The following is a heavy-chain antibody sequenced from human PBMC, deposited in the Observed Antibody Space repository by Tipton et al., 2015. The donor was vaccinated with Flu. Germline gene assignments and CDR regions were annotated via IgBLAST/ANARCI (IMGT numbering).Heavy chain of an antibody. J-gene: IGHJ4*02. Sequence: GSLRLSCTGSGYSFDKYGMTWVRQGPGMGLEWVSGINGNGGATGYAGSVRGRFTISRDNTKNTLFLQMDSLRVEDTAFYYCARSKELKWWPPMDWGQGTLVTVSS. V-gene: IGHV3-20*04. D-gene: IGHD2-15*01. CDR2: INGNGGAT. CDR1: GYSFDKYG. CDR3: ARSKELKWWPPMD.